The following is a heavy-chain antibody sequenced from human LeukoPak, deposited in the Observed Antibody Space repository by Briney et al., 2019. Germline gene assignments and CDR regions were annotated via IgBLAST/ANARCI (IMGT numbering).Heavy chain of an antibody. CDR3: ARARREMATKYYYYYYMDV. J-gene: IGHJ6*03. Sequence: ASETLSLTCTVSGYSISSGYYWGWIRQPPGKGLEWIGSIYHSGSTYYNPSLKSRVTISVDTSKNQFSLKLSSVTAADTAVYYCARARREMATKYYYYYYMDVWGKGTTVTVSS. V-gene: IGHV4-38-2*02. CDR2: IYHSGST. CDR1: GYSISSGYY. D-gene: IGHD5-24*01.